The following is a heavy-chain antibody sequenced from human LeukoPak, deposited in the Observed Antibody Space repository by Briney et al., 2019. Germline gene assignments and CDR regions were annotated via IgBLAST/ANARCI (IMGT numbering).Heavy chain of an antibody. Sequence: PSETLSLTCTVSGGSISSHYWSWIRQPPGKGLEWIGYIYNSGRTNYNPSLMSRVTISLDTSKNQFSLKLSSVTAVDTAVYYCAREGSAYDYYFDYWGQGILVTVSS. CDR1: GGSISSHY. D-gene: IGHD5-12*01. V-gene: IGHV4-59*11. CDR3: AREGSAYDYYFDY. J-gene: IGHJ4*02. CDR2: IYNSGRT.